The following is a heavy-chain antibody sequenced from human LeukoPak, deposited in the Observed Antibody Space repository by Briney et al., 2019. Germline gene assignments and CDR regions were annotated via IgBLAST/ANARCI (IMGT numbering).Heavy chain of an antibody. CDR1: GFTFSSYD. CDR3: AKRVQLTY. D-gene: IGHD5-18*01. J-gene: IGHJ4*02. V-gene: IGHV3-23*01. CDR2: ISASGGAT. Sequence: PGGSLRLSCTASGFTFSSYDMNWVRQAPGQGLEGVSTISASGGATYYTDSVRGRFSISRDNFKNTLYLQMNSLRAEDTAIYYCAKRVQLTYWGQGTLVTVSS.